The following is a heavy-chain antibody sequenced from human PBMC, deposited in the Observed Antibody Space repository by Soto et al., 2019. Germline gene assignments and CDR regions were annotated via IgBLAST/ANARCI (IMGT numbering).Heavy chain of an antibody. CDR1: GFTVSSNY. D-gene: IGHD3-9*01. Sequence: EVQLVESGGGLVQPGGSLRLSCAASGFTVSSNYMSWVRQAPGKVLEWVSVIYSGGSTYYADSVKGRFTISRDNSKNTLILQMNSLRAEDTAVYYCAREGAQTYYDILAGYGTRYYYDGMDVWGQGTTVTVSS. CDR2: IYSGGST. V-gene: IGHV3-66*01. J-gene: IGHJ6*02. CDR3: AREGAQTYYDILAGYGTRYYYDGMDV.